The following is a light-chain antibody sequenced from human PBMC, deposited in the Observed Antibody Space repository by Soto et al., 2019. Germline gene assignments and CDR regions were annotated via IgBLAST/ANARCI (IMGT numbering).Light chain of an antibody. Sequence: QSVLTQPASVSGSPGQSITITCTGSRSDIGSYNYVSWYQHHPGKAPRLIIFEVSNRPSGVSNRFSGSKSGNTASLTVSGLQTDDESEYFCSSFTTANTVVFGGGTKVTVL. CDR1: RSDIGSYNY. CDR2: EVS. CDR3: SSFTTANTVV. V-gene: IGLV2-14*01. J-gene: IGLJ2*01.